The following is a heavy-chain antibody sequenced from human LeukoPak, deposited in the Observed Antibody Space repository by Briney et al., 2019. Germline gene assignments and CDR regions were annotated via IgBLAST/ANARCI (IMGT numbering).Heavy chain of an antibody. CDR1: GYTFTSYA. V-gene: IGHV1-3*03. J-gene: IGHJ5*02. Sequence: ASVKVSCKASGYTFTSYAMHWVRQAPGQRLEWMGWINAGNGNTKYSQEFQGRVTITRNTSISTAYMELSSLRSEDTAVYYCKTGGTHWFDPWGQGTLVTVSS. D-gene: IGHD7-27*01. CDR2: INAGNGNT. CDR3: KTGGTHWFDP.